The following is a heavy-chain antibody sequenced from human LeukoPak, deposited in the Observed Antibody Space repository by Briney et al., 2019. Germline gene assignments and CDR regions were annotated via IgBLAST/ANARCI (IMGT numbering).Heavy chain of an antibody. CDR2: ITSINSYI. CDR1: GFTFSTYS. V-gene: IGHV3-21*01. Sequence: GGSLRLSCAASGFTFSTYSMNWVRQAPGMGLEWVSSITSINSYIYYADSVKGRFTISRDNAKNSLYLQMNRLRAEDTAVYYCARDLGVIVHPSDYWGQGTLVTVSS. J-gene: IGHJ4*02. CDR3: ARDLGVIVHPSDY. D-gene: IGHD3-16*02.